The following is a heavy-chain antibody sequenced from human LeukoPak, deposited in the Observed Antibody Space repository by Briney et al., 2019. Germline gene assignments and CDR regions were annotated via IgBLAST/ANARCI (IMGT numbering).Heavy chain of an antibody. CDR1: GGSISSSSYY. CDR2: IYYSGST. CDR3: ARDLRWELIPWFDP. D-gene: IGHD1-26*01. J-gene: IGHJ5*02. V-gene: IGHV4-39*02. Sequence: SETLSLTCTVSGGSISSSSYYWGWIRQPPGKGLEWIGSIYYSGSTYYNPSLKSRVTISVDTSKNQFSLKLSSVTAADTAVYYCARDLRWELIPWFDPWGQGTLVTVSS.